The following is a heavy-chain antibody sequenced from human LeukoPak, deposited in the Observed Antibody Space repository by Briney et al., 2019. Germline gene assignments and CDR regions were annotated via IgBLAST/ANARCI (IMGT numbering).Heavy chain of an antibody. CDR1: GGTFSSYA. CDR3: ARNGGITIFGVVPYFDY. Sequence: ASVKVSCKASGGTFSSYAISWVRQAPGQGLEWMGGIIPIFGTANYAQKFQGSVTITTDESTSTAYMELSSLRSEDTAVYYCARNGGITIFGVVPYFDYWGQEPLVPVSS. J-gene: IGHJ4*02. D-gene: IGHD3-3*01. V-gene: IGHV1-69*05. CDR2: IIPIFGTA.